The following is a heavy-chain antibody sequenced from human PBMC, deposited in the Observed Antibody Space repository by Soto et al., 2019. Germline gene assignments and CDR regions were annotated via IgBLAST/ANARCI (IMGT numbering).Heavy chain of an antibody. CDR1: GFTFSNYA. V-gene: IGHV3-23*01. CDR2: INIVGGNT. CDR3: TKNYYFDS. J-gene: IGHJ4*02. Sequence: VQLLESGGGLVQPGGSLRLSCAASGFTFSNYAMSWVRQAPGKALEWVSSINIVGGNTNYADSVRGRFTMSRDVSKNTVFLQMNSLRAEDTAIYYCTKNYYFDSWGQGTLITVSS.